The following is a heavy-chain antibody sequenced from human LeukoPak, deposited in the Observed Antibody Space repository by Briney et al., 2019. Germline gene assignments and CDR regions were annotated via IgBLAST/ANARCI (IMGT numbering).Heavy chain of an antibody. CDR2: ISGSGGST. J-gene: IGHJ4*02. V-gene: IGHV3-23*01. CDR3: AKAARGYSSSWYLDY. CDR1: GFTFSSYA. Sequence: GVSLRLSCAASGFTFSSYAMSWVRQAPGKGLEWVSAISGSGGSTYYADSVKGRFTISRDNSKNTLYLQMNSLRAEDTAVYYCAKAARGYSSSWYLDYWGQGTLVTVSS. D-gene: IGHD6-13*01.